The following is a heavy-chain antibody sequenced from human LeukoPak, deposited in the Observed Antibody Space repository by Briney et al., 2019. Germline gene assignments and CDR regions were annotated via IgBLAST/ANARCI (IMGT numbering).Heavy chain of an antibody. CDR3: AKGPMIVVVAIDY. J-gene: IGHJ4*02. D-gene: IGHD3-22*01. CDR1: GFTFSSYA. CDR2: ISGSGGST. Sequence: PGGSLRLSCAASGFTFSSYAMSWVRQAPGKGLEWVSAISGSGGSTYYADSVKGRFTISRDNSKNTLYLQMNSLRAEDTAVYYRAKGPMIVVVAIDYWGQGTLVTVSS. V-gene: IGHV3-23*01.